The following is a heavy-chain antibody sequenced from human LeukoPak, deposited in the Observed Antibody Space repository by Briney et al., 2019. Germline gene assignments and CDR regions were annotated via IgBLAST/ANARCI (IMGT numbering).Heavy chain of an antibody. CDR1: GFTFSSYW. D-gene: IGHD3-22*01. Sequence: GGSLRLSCAASGFTFSSYWMHWVRQAPGKGLLWVSRINSDGTTTYYADSVKGRFTISRDNAKNSLYLQMNSLRAEDTAVYYCASTGDSSGHLGAFDIWGQGTMVTVSS. CDR2: INSDGTTT. J-gene: IGHJ3*02. V-gene: IGHV3-74*01. CDR3: ASTGDSSGHLGAFDI.